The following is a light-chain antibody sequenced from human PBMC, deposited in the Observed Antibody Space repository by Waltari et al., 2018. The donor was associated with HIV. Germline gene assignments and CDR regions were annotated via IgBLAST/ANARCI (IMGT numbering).Light chain of an antibody. CDR3: CSYAGSTTFYV. CDR2: EGS. Sequence: QSALTQPASVSGSPGQSITISCTGTSSDVGSYNLVSWYQQHPGKAPKLMIYEGSKRPSGVSNRFSGSTSASTASLTISALQAADESAYYCCSYAGSTTFYVFGTGTKVTVL. CDR1: SSDVGSYNL. J-gene: IGLJ1*01. V-gene: IGLV2-23*01.